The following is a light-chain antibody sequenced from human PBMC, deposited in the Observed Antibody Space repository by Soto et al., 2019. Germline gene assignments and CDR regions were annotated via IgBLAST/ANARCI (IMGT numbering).Light chain of an antibody. CDR1: SSDVGGYNY. CDR3: ASYAGSNIYV. J-gene: IGLJ1*01. CDR2: EVN. V-gene: IGLV2-8*01. Sequence: QSALTQPPSASGSPGLSVTISCTGTSSDVGGYNYVSWYQHHPGKAPKLMIYEVNKRPSGVPDRFSGSKSGNTASLTVSGLQAEDEADFYCASYAGSNIYVFGTGTKVTVL.